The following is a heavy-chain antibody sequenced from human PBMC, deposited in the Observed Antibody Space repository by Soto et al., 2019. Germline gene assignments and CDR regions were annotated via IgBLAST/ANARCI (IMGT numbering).Heavy chain of an antibody. D-gene: IGHD4-17*01. CDR1: GFTFSSYA. CDR3: AKAGLRAICAHVIPKSPHWYFDL. Sequence: EVQLLESGGGLVQPGGSLRLSCAASGFTFSSYAMSWVRQAPGKGLEWVSAISGSGGSTYYADSVKGRFTFSRDNSKKTLYLQMTSLSAVDTAVYYCAKAGLRAICAHVIPKSPHWYFDLWGRGTLVTVSS. J-gene: IGHJ2*01. V-gene: IGHV3-23*01. CDR2: ISGSGGST.